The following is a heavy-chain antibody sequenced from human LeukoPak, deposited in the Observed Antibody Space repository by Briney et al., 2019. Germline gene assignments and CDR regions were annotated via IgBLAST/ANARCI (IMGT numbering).Heavy chain of an antibody. V-gene: IGHV3-21*01. D-gene: IGHD3-10*01. CDR1: GFTFSSYS. Sequence: GGSLRLSCAASGFTFSSYSMNWVRQAPGKGLEWVSSISSSSYIYYADSVKGRFTISRDNAKNSLYLQMNSLRAEDTAVYYCARDEDYYGSGSNYWGQGTLVTVSS. CDR3: ARDEDYYGSGSNY. J-gene: IGHJ4*02. CDR2: ISSSSYI.